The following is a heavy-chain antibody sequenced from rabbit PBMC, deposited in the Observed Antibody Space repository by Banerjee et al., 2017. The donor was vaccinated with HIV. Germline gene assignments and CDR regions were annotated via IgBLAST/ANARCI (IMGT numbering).Heavy chain of an antibody. Sequence: QSLEESGGDLVKPGASLTLTCTASGFSFSSGYDMCWVRQAPGKGLEWIACIYAGSSGSTYYASWAKGRFTISKTSSTTVTLQMTSLTAADTATYFCARDIAANGGTGAYLWGPGTLVTVS. CDR3: ARDIAANGGTGAYL. J-gene: IGHJ4*01. CDR2: IYAGSSGST. V-gene: IGHV1S40*01. D-gene: IGHD7-1*01. CDR1: GFSFSSGYD.